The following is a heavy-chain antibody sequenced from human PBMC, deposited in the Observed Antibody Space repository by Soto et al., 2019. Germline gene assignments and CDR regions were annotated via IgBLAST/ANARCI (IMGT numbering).Heavy chain of an antibody. Sequence: GGSLRLSCAASGFTFSSYAMSWVRQAPGKGLEWVSAISGSGGSTYYADSVKGRFTISRDNSKNTLYLQMNSLRAEDTAVYYCAKATINWGSGHNWFDPWGQGTLVTVSS. CDR1: GFTFSSYA. J-gene: IGHJ5*02. D-gene: IGHD7-27*01. CDR3: AKATINWGSGHNWFDP. V-gene: IGHV3-23*01. CDR2: ISGSGGST.